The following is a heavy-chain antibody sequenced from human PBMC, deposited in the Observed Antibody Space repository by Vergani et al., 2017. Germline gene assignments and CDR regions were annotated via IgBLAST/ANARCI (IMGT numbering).Heavy chain of an antibody. CDR1: GGTFSSYA. CDR2: IIPILGIA. J-gene: IGHJ4*02. Sequence: QVQLVQSGAEVKKPGSSVKVSCKASGGTFSSYAISWVRQAPGQGLEWMGRIIPILGIANYAQKFQGRVTITADKSTSTAYMELSSLRSEDTAVYYCARVGIAAAGNDYYFDYWGQGTLVTVSS. V-gene: IGHV1-69*04. CDR3: ARVGIAAAGNDYYFDY. D-gene: IGHD6-13*01.